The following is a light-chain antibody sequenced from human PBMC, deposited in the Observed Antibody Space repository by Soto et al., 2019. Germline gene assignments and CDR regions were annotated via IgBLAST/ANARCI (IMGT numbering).Light chain of an antibody. CDR1: QSISSG. CDR3: QQSYSTSWT. Sequence: DIQMTQSPSTLSASLGDRVTITCLASQSISSGLAWYQRKPGKAPKVLIYDASSLQSGVPSRFSGSGSGTDFTLTISSLQPEDFATYYCQQSYSTSWTFGQGTKVDIK. V-gene: IGKV1-39*01. J-gene: IGKJ1*01. CDR2: DAS.